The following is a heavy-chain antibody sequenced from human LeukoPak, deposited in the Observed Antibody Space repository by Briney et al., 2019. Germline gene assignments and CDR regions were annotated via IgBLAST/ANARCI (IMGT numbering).Heavy chain of an antibody. J-gene: IGHJ4*02. D-gene: IGHD6-19*01. CDR1: GGSISSYY. CDR3: ARTRLYSSGWHFDY. CDR2: IYYSGST. Sequence: SETLSLTCTVSGGSISSYYWSWIRQPPGKGLEWIGYIYYSGSTNYNPSLKSRVTISVDTSKNQFSLKLSSVAAADTAVYYCARTRLYSSGWHFDYWGQGTLVTVSS. V-gene: IGHV4-59*01.